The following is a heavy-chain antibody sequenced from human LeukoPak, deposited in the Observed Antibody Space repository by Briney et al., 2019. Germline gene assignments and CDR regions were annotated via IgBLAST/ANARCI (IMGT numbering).Heavy chain of an antibody. D-gene: IGHD6-19*01. Sequence: PGGSLRLSCAASGFIFSSYSINWVRQAPGKGLEWVSVISRTSSHIFYADSAKGRFTISRDNAKNSVYLQMNSLRAEDTAVYYCARDDGSGWFDYWGQGTLVTVSS. CDR3: ARDDGSGWFDY. CDR1: GFIFSSYS. J-gene: IGHJ4*02. CDR2: ISRTSSHI. V-gene: IGHV3-21*06.